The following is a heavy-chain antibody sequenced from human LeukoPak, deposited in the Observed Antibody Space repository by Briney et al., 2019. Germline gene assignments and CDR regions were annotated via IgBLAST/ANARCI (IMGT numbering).Heavy chain of an antibody. D-gene: IGHD2-21*02. Sequence: GEPLKISCKGSGYSFTSYWIAWVRQMPGKGLEWMGIIYPGDSDTTYSPSFQGQVTISVDRSISTAYLQWSSLKASDSAIYYCTRRELRTVVVATALHAFDVWGQGTMVTVSS. CDR1: GYSFTSYW. J-gene: IGHJ3*01. V-gene: IGHV5-51*01. CDR2: IYPGDSDT. CDR3: TRRELRTVVVATALHAFDV.